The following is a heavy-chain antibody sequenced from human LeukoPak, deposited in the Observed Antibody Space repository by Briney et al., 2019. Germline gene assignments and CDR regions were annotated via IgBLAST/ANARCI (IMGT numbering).Heavy chain of an antibody. CDR2: IYSDNT. V-gene: IGHV3-66*03. CDR3: ARDTLPYGSGSYSPGY. J-gene: IGHJ4*02. D-gene: IGHD3-10*01. CDR1: GFTVSSNS. Sequence: GGSLRLSCTVSGFTVSSNSMSWVRQAPGKGLEWVSFIYSDNTHYSDSVKGRFTISRDNSKNTLYLQMNSLRAEDTAVYYCARDTLPYGSGSYSPGYWGQGTLVTVSS.